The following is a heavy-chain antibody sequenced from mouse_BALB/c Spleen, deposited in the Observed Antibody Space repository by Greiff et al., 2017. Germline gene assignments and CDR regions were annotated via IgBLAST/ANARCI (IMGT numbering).Heavy chain of an antibody. CDR1: GFNIKDYY. CDR2: IDPENGDT. CDR3: ARSLYDYDSYAMDY. Sequence: EVQLQQSGAELVRSGASVKLSCTASGFNIKDYYMHWVKQRPEQGLEWIGWIDPENGDTEYAPKFQGKATLTADKSSSTAYMQLSSLTSEDSAVYYCARSLYDYDSYAMDYWGQGTSVTVSS. J-gene: IGHJ4*01. V-gene: IGHV14-4*02. D-gene: IGHD2-4*01.